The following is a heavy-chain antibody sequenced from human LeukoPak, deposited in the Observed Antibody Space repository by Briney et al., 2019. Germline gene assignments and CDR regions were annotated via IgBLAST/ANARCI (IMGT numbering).Heavy chain of an antibody. CDR1: GFTFSSYG. CDR2: IWYDGSNK. V-gene: IGHV3-33*06. CDR3: AKDGPRGEGTYYFDY. J-gene: IGHJ4*02. Sequence: GGSLRLSCAASGFTFSSYGMHWVRQAPGKGLEWVAVIWYDGSNKYYADSVKGRFTISRDNSKNTLYLQMNSLRAEDTAVYYCAKDGPRGEGTYYFDYWGQGTLVTVSS. D-gene: IGHD3-10*01.